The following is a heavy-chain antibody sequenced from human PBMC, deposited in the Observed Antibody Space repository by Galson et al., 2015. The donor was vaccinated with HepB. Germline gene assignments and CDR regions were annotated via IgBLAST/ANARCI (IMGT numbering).Heavy chain of an antibody. J-gene: IGHJ4*02. V-gene: IGHV1-69*02. D-gene: IGHD3-22*01. Sequence: SVKVSCKASGDTFSSYTITWVRQAPGQGLEWMGRIIPMLGIANYAQKFQGRVTITADKSTSTAYMELSSLRSEDTAVYYCARVPEYDNSGYFDYWGQGTLVTVSS. CDR2: IIPMLGIA. CDR3: ARVPEYDNSGYFDY. CDR1: GDTFSSYT.